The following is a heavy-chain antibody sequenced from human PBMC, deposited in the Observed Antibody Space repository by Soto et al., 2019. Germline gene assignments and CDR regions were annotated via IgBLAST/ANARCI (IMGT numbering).Heavy chain of an antibody. V-gene: IGHV3-21*01. J-gene: IGHJ4*02. D-gene: IGHD6-19*01. CDR2: ISSSSSYI. Sequence: GGSLRLSCAASGFTFSSYSMNWVRQAPGKGLEWVSSISSSSSYIYYADSVKGRFTISRDNAKNSLYLQMNSLRAEDTAVYYCARDRLISSGWPFDYWGQGTLVTVSS. CDR3: ARDRLISSGWPFDY. CDR1: GFTFSSYS.